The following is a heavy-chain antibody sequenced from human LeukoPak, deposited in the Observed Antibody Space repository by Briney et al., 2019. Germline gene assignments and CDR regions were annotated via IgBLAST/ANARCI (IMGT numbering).Heavy chain of an antibody. CDR3: AKIYGSSGSLDY. V-gene: IGHV3-30*18. Sequence: GRSLRLSCAASGFTFSSYGMHWVRQAPGKGLEWVAVISYDGSNKYYADSVKGRFTISRDNSKNTLYLQMNSLRAEDTAVYYCAKIYGSSGSLDYWGQGTLVTVSS. CDR1: GFTFSSYG. CDR2: ISYDGSNK. D-gene: IGHD3-22*01. J-gene: IGHJ4*02.